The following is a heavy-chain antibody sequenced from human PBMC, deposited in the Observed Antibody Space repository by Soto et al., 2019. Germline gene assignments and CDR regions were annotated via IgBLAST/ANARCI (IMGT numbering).Heavy chain of an antibody. Sequence: QVQLQQSGPGLVKPSQTLSLTCAISGDTVSSSSAAWTWIRQSPSRGLEWLGRTYYRSTWGNDYAISVKDRITINPDTSNNQFSLHLNSVTPEDTAVYYCARQIAATGTSGTFDYWGQGTLVTVSS. V-gene: IGHV6-1*01. J-gene: IGHJ4*02. CDR3: ARQIAATGTSGTFDY. D-gene: IGHD6-13*01. CDR2: TYYRSTWGN. CDR1: GDTVSSSSAA.